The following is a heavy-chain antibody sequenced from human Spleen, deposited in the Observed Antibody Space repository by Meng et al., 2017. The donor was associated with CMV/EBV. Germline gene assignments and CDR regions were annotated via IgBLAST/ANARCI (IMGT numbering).Heavy chain of an antibody. CDR1: GYSFTTYG. V-gene: IGHV1-8*01. CDR3: ARARNWFDP. Sequence: ASVKVSCKASGYSFTTYGINWVRQAPGQGLEWMGWMNPNNHKTTYAQRFEGRLTMTTDTSLNTAYMELSSLRSEDTAFYYCARARNWFDPWGQGTLVTVSS. J-gene: IGHJ5*02. CDR2: MNPNNHKT.